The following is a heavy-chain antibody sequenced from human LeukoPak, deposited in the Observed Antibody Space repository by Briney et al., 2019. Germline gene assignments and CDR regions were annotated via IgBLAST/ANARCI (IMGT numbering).Heavy chain of an antibody. D-gene: IGHD3-10*01. V-gene: IGHV3-7*03. CDR2: INRDESDK. J-gene: IGHJ3*02. Sequence: GGSLRLSCAASGFTLSNYWMTWVRQAPGKGLEWVANINRDESDKHYVDSVEGRFTISRDNAKNSLYLQVNSLRAEDTAVYYCVRDDGHSYQYASRTYYYDAFDIWGQGTVVTVSS. CDR3: VRDDGHSYQYASRTYYYDAFDI. CDR1: GFTLSNYW.